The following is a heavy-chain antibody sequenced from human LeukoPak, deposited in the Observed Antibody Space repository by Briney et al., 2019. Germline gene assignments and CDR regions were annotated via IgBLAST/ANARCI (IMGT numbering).Heavy chain of an antibody. CDR1: GGSISGYS. J-gene: IGHJ4*02. CDR3: AGWWSGGGDCYLLDY. D-gene: IGHD2-21*02. Sequence: KPSETLSLTCLVTGGSISGYSWSWIRLHPGKGLEWIWHMYYGGSTTYSPSLESPVTLSLDTSTNQISLKPSSVTAADTAVSVGAGWWSGGGDCYLLDYWGQGTLVTVSS. V-gene: IGHV4-59*01. CDR2: MYYGGST.